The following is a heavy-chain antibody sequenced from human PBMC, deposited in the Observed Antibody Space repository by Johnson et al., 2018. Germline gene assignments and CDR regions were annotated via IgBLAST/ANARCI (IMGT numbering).Heavy chain of an antibody. D-gene: IGHD6-19*01. CDR1: GFTFTSYA. Sequence: EVQLVESGGGLVQPVGSLRLSCTASGFTFTSYAMTWVRQAPGKGLEWVSVISGGGGSTYDADSVKGRFTISRDNSKTTLFLKMNSRGAEETAVYYWGKSIGVAGGSYYYFGMDVWGQGTTVTVSS. CDR3: GKSIGVAGGSYYYFGMDV. CDR2: ISGGGGST. V-gene: IGHV3-23*04. J-gene: IGHJ6*02.